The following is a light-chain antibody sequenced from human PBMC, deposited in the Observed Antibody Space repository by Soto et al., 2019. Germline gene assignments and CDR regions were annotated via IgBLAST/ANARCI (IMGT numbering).Light chain of an antibody. V-gene: IGLV2-18*01. J-gene: IGLJ1*01. CDR3: SLYISGSTYV. CDR1: SSDGGSYNR. Sequence: SVLTQPPSVSGSPGQSVTISCTGTSSDGGSYNRLSWYQQPPGTAPKLIMYEVNTRPSGVPDRFSGSKSGSTASLTISGLQAEDEADYYCSLYISGSTYVFGTGTKVTVL. CDR2: EVN.